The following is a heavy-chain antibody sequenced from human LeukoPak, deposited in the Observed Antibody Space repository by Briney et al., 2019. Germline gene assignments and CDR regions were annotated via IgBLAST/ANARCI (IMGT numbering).Heavy chain of an antibody. CDR3: ASHPSGYSSSFDI. Sequence: GASVKVSCKASGYTFTSYGISWVRQAPGQGLEWMGWISAYNGNTNYAQKLQGRVTKTTDTSTSTAYMELRSLRSDDTAVYYCASHPSGYSSSFDIWGQGTMVTVSS. V-gene: IGHV1-18*01. J-gene: IGHJ3*02. CDR1: GYTFTSYG. CDR2: ISAYNGNT. D-gene: IGHD6-13*01.